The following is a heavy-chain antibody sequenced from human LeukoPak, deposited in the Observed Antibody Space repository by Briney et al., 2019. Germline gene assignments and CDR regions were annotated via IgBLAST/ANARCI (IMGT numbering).Heavy chain of an antibody. CDR1: GFTFSSYA. J-gene: IGHJ6*02. D-gene: IGHD4-17*01. CDR3: ASRSTTVTTYYYYYHGMDV. Sequence: GGSLRLSCAASGFTFSSYAMSWVRQAPGKGLEWVSAISGSGGSTYYADSVKGRFTISRDNSKNTLYLQMNSLRAEDTAVYYCASRSTTVTTYYYYYHGMDVWGQGTTVTVSS. CDR2: ISGSGGST. V-gene: IGHV3-23*01.